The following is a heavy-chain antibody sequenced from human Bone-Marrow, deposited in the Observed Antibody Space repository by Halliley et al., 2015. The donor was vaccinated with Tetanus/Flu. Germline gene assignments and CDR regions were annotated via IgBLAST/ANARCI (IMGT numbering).Heavy chain of an antibody. D-gene: IGHD3-22*01. J-gene: IGHJ3*01. CDR2: ISWGGGTI. CDR3: AGGRGSRYFPPDAFDV. Sequence: SLRLSCLASGFTFSDYAMNWVRQAPGKGLEWVSGISWGGGTINCADSVRGRFTMSRDNSKTTVSLQMSSLKVEDTAVYYCAGGRGSRYFPPDAFDVWGQGTRVTVSS. V-gene: IGHV3-23*01. CDR1: GFTFSDYA.